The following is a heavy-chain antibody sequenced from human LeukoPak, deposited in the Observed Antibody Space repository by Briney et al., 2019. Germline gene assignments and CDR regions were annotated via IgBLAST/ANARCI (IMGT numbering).Heavy chain of an antibody. V-gene: IGHV4-39*07. CDR3: ARVSSVWIKDYYYYMDV. D-gene: IGHD5-12*01. J-gene: IGHJ6*03. CDR2: IYYSGST. Sequence: SETLSLTCTVSGGSISSSSYYWGWIRQPPGKGLEWIGTIYYSGSTYYNPSFKSRVTISVDTSKNRFSLKLSSVTAADTAVYYCARVSSVWIKDYYYYMDVWGKGTTVTVSS. CDR1: GGSISSSSYY.